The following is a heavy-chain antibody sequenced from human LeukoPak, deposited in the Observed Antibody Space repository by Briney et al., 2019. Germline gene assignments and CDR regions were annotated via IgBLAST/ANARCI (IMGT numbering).Heavy chain of an antibody. Sequence: GGSLRLSCAASGFPFSDYVMHWVRQAPGKGLEWVAVIRYDGNNKYYADSVKGRFTISRDNSKNMLYLQMNSLGTEDTAVYYCAKDRWGAVASFDYWGQGSLVTVSS. CDR2: IRYDGNNK. J-gene: IGHJ4*02. CDR1: GFPFSDYV. CDR3: AKDRWGAVASFDY. V-gene: IGHV3-30*02. D-gene: IGHD6-19*01.